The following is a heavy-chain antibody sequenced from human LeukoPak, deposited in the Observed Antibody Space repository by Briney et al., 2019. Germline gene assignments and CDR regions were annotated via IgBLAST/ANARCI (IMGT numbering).Heavy chain of an antibody. CDR3: ARERTGGPDY. V-gene: IGHV4-59*01. D-gene: IGHD2-8*02. J-gene: IGHJ4*02. CDR2: ISYRGTT. CDR1: GFTFSDYW. Sequence: GSLRLSCAASGFTFSDYWLNWVRQAPGKGLEWVGYISYRGTTTYNPSLKSRVTMSVDMSKNQFSLKLSSVTAADTAMYYCARERTGGPDYWGQGTLVIVSS.